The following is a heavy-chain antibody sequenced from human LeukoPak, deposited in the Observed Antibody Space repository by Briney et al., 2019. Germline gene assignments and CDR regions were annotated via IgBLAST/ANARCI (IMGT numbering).Heavy chain of an antibody. J-gene: IGHJ6*03. CDR2: IYKSGST. V-gene: IGHV4-31*03. D-gene: IGHD2-2*01. CDR3: AGGAPTVVPAATSNYYMDV. CDR1: GGSISSGGYY. Sequence: TLSLTCTVSGGSISSGGYYWSWIRQHPGKGLEWIGYIYKSGSTYYNPSLKSRVTISRDTSKNQFSLKLRSVTAADTAVYYCAGGAPTVVPAATSNYYMDVWGKGTTVTVSS.